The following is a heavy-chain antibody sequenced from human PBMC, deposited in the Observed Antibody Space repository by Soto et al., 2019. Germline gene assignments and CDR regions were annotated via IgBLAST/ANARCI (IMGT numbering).Heavy chain of an antibody. D-gene: IGHD3-10*01. V-gene: IGHV1-58*02. Sequence: SVKVSCKASGFTFSSSAMQWVRQSHGQRLEWIGWIVVGSGNTNYAQKFQERVTITRDMSTSTAYMELSSLRSEDTAVYYCAREGRLPDYGSGSYLYWGQGTLVTVSS. CDR1: GFTFSSSA. CDR2: IVVGSGNT. CDR3: AREGRLPDYGSGSYLY. J-gene: IGHJ4*02.